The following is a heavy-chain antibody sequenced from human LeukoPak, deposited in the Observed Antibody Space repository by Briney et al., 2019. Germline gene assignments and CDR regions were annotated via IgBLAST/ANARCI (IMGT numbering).Heavy chain of an antibody. Sequence: GGSLRLSCAASGFTFSSYGMHWVRQAPGKGLEWVAVISYDGSNKYYADSVKGRFTISRDNSKSTLYLQMNSLRAEDTAVYYCAKDYVQPDFDYWGQGTLVTVSS. J-gene: IGHJ4*02. CDR2: ISYDGSNK. CDR3: AKDYVQPDFDY. CDR1: GFTFSSYG. V-gene: IGHV3-30*18. D-gene: IGHD3-16*01.